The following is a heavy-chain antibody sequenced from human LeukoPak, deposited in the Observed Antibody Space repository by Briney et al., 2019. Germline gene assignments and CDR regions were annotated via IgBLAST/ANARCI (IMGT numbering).Heavy chain of an antibody. D-gene: IGHD3-9*01. Sequence: PSETLSLTCTVSAGSISSYYWSWIRQPAGKGLEWIGRIYTSGSTNYNPSLKSRVTMSVDTSKNQFSLKLSSVTAADTAVYYCARDLLIRGWLFDAFDIWGQGTMVTVSS. CDR1: AGSISSYY. CDR3: ARDLLIRGWLFDAFDI. V-gene: IGHV4-4*07. J-gene: IGHJ3*02. CDR2: IYTSGST.